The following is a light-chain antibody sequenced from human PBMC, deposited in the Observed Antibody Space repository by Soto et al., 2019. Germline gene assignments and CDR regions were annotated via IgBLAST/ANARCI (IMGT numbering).Light chain of an antibody. CDR2: DVS. V-gene: IGLV2-11*01. Sequence: QSALTQPRSVSGSPGQSVTISCTGTSSDVGGYNYVSWYQQHPGKAPKLMIYDVSKRPSGVPDRFSGSKSGNTASLTISGLHAEDEADYCCCSYAGSYTLRVFGGGTKLTVL. CDR3: CSYAGSYTLRV. CDR1: SSDVGGYNY. J-gene: IGLJ2*01.